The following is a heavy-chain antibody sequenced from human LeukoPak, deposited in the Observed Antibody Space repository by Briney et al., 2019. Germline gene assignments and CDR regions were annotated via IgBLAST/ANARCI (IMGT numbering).Heavy chain of an antibody. CDR1: GGSISSYY. Sequence: PSETLSLTCTVSGGSISSYYWSWIRQPPGKGLEWIGYIYYSGSTNYNPSLKSRVTISADTSKNQFSLKLSSVTAADTAVYYCARGRDGYNVDAFDIWGQGTMVTVSS. D-gene: IGHD5-24*01. J-gene: IGHJ3*02. CDR3: ARGRDGYNVDAFDI. CDR2: IYYSGST. V-gene: IGHV4-59*01.